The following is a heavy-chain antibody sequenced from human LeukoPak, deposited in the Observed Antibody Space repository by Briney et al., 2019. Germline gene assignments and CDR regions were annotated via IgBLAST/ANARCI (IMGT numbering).Heavy chain of an antibody. D-gene: IGHD6-13*01. V-gene: IGHV4-4*07. J-gene: IGHJ4*02. CDR1: GGSISNNY. CDR2: IYTSGST. Sequence: SETLSLTCTVSGGSISNNYWTWIRQPAGKGLEWIGRIYTSGSTNYNPSLKSRVTISVDTSKNQFSLKLSSVTAADTAVYYCASRIAAAGSDFDYWGQGTLVTVSS. CDR3: ASRIAAAGSDFDY.